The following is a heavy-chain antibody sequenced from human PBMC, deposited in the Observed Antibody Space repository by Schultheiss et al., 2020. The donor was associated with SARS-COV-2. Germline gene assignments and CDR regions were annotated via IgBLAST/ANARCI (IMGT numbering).Heavy chain of an antibody. CDR1: GGSISSYY. D-gene: IGHD2/OR15-2a*01. CDR2: IYTSGNT. V-gene: IGHV4-4*07. Sequence: SETLSLTCTVSGGSISSYYWNWIRQPAGQGLEWIGRIYTSGNTNYNPSLKSRVTMSVDTSKNQFSLRLTSVTAADTAVYYCAREIDRIAFDSWGQGTLVNVSS. CDR3: AREIDRIAFDS. J-gene: IGHJ4*02.